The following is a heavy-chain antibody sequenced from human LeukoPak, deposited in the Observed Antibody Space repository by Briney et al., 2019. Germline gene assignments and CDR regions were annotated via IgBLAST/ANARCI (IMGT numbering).Heavy chain of an antibody. CDR3: ASLGGVPAAPLYYYYMDV. J-gene: IGHJ6*03. Sequence: SETLSLTCTVSGGSISSSSYYWGWIRQPPGKGLEWIGSIYYSGSTYYKPSLKSRVTISVDTSKNQFSLKLSSVTAADTAVYYCASLGGVPAAPLYYYYMDVWGKGTTVTVSS. CDR2: IYYSGST. V-gene: IGHV4-39*07. D-gene: IGHD2-2*01. CDR1: GGSISSSSYY.